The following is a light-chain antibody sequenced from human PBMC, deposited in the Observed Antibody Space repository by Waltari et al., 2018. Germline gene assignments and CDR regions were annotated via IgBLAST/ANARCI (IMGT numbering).Light chain of an antibody. Sequence: QSALTQPPSVSKSLGQSVTISCTGTSTDIGGFSGVSWYQRPAGAAPKLLLFDVDKRPTGVSERFPGSKSGHAASLTISGVQAEDEADYYCCSYRSGTCWVCGGGTRLTVL. CDR1: STDIGGFSG. J-gene: IGLJ3*02. V-gene: IGLV2-11*01. CDR2: DVD. CDR3: CSYRSGTCWV.